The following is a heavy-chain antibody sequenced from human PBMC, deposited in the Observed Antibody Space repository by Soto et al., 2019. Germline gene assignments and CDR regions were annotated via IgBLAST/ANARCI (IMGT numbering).Heavy chain of an antibody. D-gene: IGHD3-16*01. CDR2: IYYSGST. V-gene: IGHV4-39*01. Sequence: SETLSLTCTVSGGSISSSSYYWGWIRQPPGEGLEWIGSIYYSGSTYYNPSLKSRVTISVDTSKNQFSLKLSSVTAADTAVYYCARGRPTAQAGGIDYWGQGTLVTVSS. CDR3: ARGRPTAQAGGIDY. J-gene: IGHJ4*02. CDR1: GGSISSSSYY.